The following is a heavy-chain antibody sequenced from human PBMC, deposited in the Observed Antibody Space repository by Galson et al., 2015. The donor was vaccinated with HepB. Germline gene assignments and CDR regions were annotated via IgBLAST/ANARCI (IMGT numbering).Heavy chain of an antibody. CDR1: GVTVSNNY. V-gene: IGHV3-66*02. J-gene: IGHJ4*02. Sequence: SLRLSCAASGVTVSNNYMSWVRQAPGMGLEWVSVIYSDGSIYYIESVKGRFTISRDNSRNTLYLQMNSLRAEDTAVYYWAGGRGFWSGYSHDYWGQGTLVTFSS. CDR3: AGGRGFWSGYSHDY. D-gene: IGHD3-3*01. CDR2: IYSDGSI.